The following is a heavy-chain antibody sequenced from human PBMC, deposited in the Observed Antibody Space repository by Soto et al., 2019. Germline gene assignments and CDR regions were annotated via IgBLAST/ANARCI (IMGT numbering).Heavy chain of an antibody. CDR2: IIPIFGTA. CDR1: GYTFTNND. V-gene: IGHV1-69*13. J-gene: IGHJ1*01. Sequence: ASVKVSCKASGYTFTNNDINWVRQAPGQGLEWMGGIIPIFGTANYAQKFQGRVTITADESTSTAYMVLSSLRSEDTAVYYCARPPAVYDSSGYYYPPEYFQHWGQGTLVTVSS. D-gene: IGHD3-22*01. CDR3: ARPPAVYDSSGYYYPPEYFQH.